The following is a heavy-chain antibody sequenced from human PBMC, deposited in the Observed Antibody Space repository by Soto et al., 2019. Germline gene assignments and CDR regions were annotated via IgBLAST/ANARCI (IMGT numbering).Heavy chain of an antibody. D-gene: IGHD3-3*01. CDR2: INPSGGST. Sequence: VKVSCRASGYTLTSYYMHCVRQAPGQGLQWMGIINPSGGSTTYAQRFQGRVTMTRDTSTSTVYMELSSLRSEDTAVYYCAREDPRSGAYIWGQGTMVTVSS. CDR3: AREDPRSGAYI. V-gene: IGHV1-46*01. CDR1: GYTLTSYY. J-gene: IGHJ3*02.